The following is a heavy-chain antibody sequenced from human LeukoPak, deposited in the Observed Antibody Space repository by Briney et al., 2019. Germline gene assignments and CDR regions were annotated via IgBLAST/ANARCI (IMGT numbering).Heavy chain of an antibody. V-gene: IGHV4-39*07. D-gene: IGHD1-7*01. Sequence: SETLSLTCIVPGGSISSSSYYWAWIRQSPGKGLEWIGTFSSGGSAYYNPSLTSRVSISKDTSDNQFSLRLYSVTAADSAVYYCARKQTGTMYDVWGQGTQVTVSS. CDR2: FSSGGSA. CDR3: ARKQTGTMYDV. J-gene: IGHJ4*02. CDR1: GGSISSSSYY.